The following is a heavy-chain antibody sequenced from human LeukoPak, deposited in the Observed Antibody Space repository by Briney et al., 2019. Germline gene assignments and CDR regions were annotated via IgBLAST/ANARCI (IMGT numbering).Heavy chain of an antibody. CDR3: AKATAPYYDILTGYLPDAFDI. CDR1: GGTFTSYA. V-gene: IGHV1-69*17. Sequence: SVKVSCKASGGTFTSYAISWVRQAPGQGLEWRGGIIPIFGIANYAQKFQGRVTITADKSTSTAYMELSSMSSEDTAVYYCAKATAPYYDILTGYLPDAFDIWGQGTMVTVSS. D-gene: IGHD3-9*01. J-gene: IGHJ3*02. CDR2: IIPIFGIA.